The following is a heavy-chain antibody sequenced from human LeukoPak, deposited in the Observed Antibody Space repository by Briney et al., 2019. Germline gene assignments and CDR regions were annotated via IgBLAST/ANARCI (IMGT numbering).Heavy chain of an antibody. V-gene: IGHV1-69*05. J-gene: IGHJ6*03. CDR2: IITIFGTA. CDR3: ARHRSRDLWFGELRYYYMDV. CDR1: GGTFSSYA. D-gene: IGHD3-10*01. Sequence: ASVKVSCKASGGTFSSYAFSWVRQAPGQGLEWRGGIITIFGTANYAQKFQGRVTITTDESTSTAYMELSSLRSEDTAVYYCARHRSRDLWFGELRYYYMDVWGKGTTVTVSS.